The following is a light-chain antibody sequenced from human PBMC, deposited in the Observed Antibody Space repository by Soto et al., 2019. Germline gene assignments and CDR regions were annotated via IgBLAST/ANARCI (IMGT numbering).Light chain of an antibody. V-gene: IGKV3-11*01. CDR1: QSVSSY. CDR3: QQRSNWPT. Sequence: EIVMTQSPATLSVSPGERATLAGRASQSVSSYLAWYQQKPGQAPRLLIYDASNRATGIPARFSGSGSGTDFTLTISSLEPEDFAVYYCQQRSNWPTFGGGTKVDIK. J-gene: IGKJ4*01. CDR2: DAS.